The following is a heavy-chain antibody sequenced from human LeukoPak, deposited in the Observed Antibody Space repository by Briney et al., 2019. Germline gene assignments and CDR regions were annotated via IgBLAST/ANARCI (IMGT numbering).Heavy chain of an antibody. CDR2: ISYAGCNK. D-gene: IGHD6-19*01. CDR1: GFTLSTFA. V-gene: IGHV3-30*01. CDR3: ARGQSGP. J-gene: IGHJ5*02. Sequence: GTSLRLSCALSGFTLSTFATHWVRHAPDKRLERVAVISYAGCNKYYADSVKGRFSISRDNVKNTLYLQMTSLRAWDTAVYFCARGQSGPWGQGTLVTVSS.